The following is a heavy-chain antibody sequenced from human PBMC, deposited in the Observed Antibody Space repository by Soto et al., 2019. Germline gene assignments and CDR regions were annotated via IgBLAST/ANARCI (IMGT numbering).Heavy chain of an antibody. V-gene: IGHV3-21*01. CDR2: ISSSSSYI. Sequence: LRLSCAASGFTFSSYSMNWVRQAPGKGLEWVSSISSSSSYIYYADSVKGRFTISRDNAKNSLYLQMNSLRAEDTAVYYRARSPGRSGWYFDYWGQGTLVTVSS. J-gene: IGHJ4*02. D-gene: IGHD6-19*01. CDR1: GFTFSSYS. CDR3: ARSPGRSGWYFDY.